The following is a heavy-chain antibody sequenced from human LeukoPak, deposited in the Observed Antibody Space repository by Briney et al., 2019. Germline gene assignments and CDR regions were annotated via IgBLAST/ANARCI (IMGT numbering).Heavy chain of an antibody. V-gene: IGHV3-48*01. CDR1: GFTFSSYS. CDR3: ARDRALNFDY. J-gene: IGHJ4*02. CDR2: ISSSSSTI. D-gene: IGHD3-16*01. Sequence: GGSLRLSCAASGFTFSSYSMNWVRQAPGKGLEWVSYISSSSSTIYYADSVKGRFTISRDNAKNSLYLQMNSLRAEDTAVYYCARDRALNFDYWGQGTLVTVSS.